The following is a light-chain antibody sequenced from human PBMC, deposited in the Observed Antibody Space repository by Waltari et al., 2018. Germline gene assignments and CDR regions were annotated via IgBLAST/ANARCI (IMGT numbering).Light chain of an antibody. V-gene: IGLV2-14*03. J-gene: IGLJ1*01. CDR2: DVS. Sequence: QSALTQPASVSGSPGPSITIPCTGPSRDVGGYHYAFWSQQHPGKSPKLIIYDVSNRPSGVSNRFSGSKSGNTASLTISGLQAEDEADYYCSSYTSSSTLLYVFGTGTKVTVL. CDR3: SSYTSSSTLLYV. CDR1: SRDVGGYHY.